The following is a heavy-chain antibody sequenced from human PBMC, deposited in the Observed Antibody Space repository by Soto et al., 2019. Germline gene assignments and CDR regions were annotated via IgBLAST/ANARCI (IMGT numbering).Heavy chain of an antibody. CDR2: INAGNGNT. CDR3: AIDVSPREQQLSAWFDP. V-gene: IGHV1-3*01. D-gene: IGHD6-13*01. J-gene: IGHJ5*02. CDR1: GYTFTSYA. Sequence: ASVKVSCKASGYTFTSYAMHWVRQAPGQRLEWMGWINAGNGNTKYSQKFQGRVTVTRDTSASTAYMELSSLRSEDTAVYYCAIDVSPREQQLSAWFDPWGQGTLVTVSS.